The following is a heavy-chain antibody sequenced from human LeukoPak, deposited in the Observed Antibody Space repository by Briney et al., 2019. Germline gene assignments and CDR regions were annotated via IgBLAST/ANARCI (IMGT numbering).Heavy chain of an antibody. J-gene: IGHJ4*02. CDR1: GFTFSSYA. D-gene: IGHD4-11*01. CDR3: AKGRTVTTISYDY. Sequence: TGGSLRLSCAASGFTFSSYAMSWVLQAPGKGLEWVSAISGSGGSTYYADSVKGRFTISRDNSKNTLYLQMNSLRAEDTAVYYCAKGRTVTTISYDYWGQGTLVTVSS. CDR2: ISGSGGST. V-gene: IGHV3-23*01.